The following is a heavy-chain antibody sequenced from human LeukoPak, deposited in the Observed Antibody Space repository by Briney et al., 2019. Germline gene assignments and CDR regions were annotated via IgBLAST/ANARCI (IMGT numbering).Heavy chain of an antibody. CDR2: IYTSGST. Sequence: SETLSLTCTVSGGSISSYYWSWIRQPPGKGLEWIGYIYTSGSTNYNPSLKSRVTISVDTSKNQFSLKLSSVTAADTAVYYCARVPYCSSTSCYFGFDYWGQGTLVTVSS. V-gene: IGHV4-4*09. J-gene: IGHJ4*02. CDR3: ARVPYCSSTSCYFGFDY. CDR1: GGSISSYY. D-gene: IGHD2-2*01.